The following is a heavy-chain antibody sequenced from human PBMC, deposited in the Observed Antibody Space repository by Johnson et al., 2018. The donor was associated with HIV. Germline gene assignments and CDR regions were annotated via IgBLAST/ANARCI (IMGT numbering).Heavy chain of an antibody. V-gene: IGHV3-66*01. CDR2: IYSGGST. CDR1: GFSFSSNY. D-gene: IGHD3-16*01. Sequence: VQLVESGGGVVQPGRSLRLSCAASGFSFSSNYMSWVRQAPGKGLEWVSVIYSGGSTYYADFVKDRFIISRDNSKNTLYLQMNSLRAEDTAVYYCARDYHYVWGSSYGFDIWGQGTMVIVSS. J-gene: IGHJ3*02. CDR3: ARDYHYVWGSSYGFDI.